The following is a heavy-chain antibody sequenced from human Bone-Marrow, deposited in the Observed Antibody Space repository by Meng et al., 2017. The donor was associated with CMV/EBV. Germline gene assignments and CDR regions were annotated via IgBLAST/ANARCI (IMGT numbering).Heavy chain of an antibody. CDR1: GFTFSNAW. J-gene: IGHJ4*02. CDR3: AKPYSSSINRYFDY. CDR2: ISGSAVNT. V-gene: IGHV3-23*01. Sequence: GGSLRLSCAASGFTFSNAWMSWVRQAPGKGLEWVSAISGSAVNTYYGDSVKGRFTISRDNSKNTLYLQMNSLRTEDTAVYYCAKPYSSSINRYFDYWGQGTLVTVSS. D-gene: IGHD6-6*01.